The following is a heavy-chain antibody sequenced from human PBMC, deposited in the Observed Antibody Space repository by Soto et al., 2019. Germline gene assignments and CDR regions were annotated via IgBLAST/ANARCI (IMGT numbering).Heavy chain of an antibody. V-gene: IGHV4-38-2*01. J-gene: IGHJ4*02. Sequence: PSETLSLTCAVSGDSISSGYYWAWIRQPPRKGLEWVGSIYHSGTTYYNPSLKSRVTMSVDTSKNQFSLKLSSVTAADTAVYYCARVMEQIALDYWGQGTLVTVSS. D-gene: IGHD6-6*01. CDR3: ARVMEQIALDY. CDR1: GDSISSGYY. CDR2: IYHSGTT.